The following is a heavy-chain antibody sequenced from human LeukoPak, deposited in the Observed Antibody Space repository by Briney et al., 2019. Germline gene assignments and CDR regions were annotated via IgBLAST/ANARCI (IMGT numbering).Heavy chain of an antibody. D-gene: IGHD2-2*01. CDR2: INTVGNHR. Sequence: GGSLRLSCAASGFSFSDNWIHWVRQAPGKGLLWVSRINTVGNHRTYADSVKGRFTISRDNTQDAAYLEMSGLRIEDTAVYYCANCRSTSCSDWGQGTLVTVSS. J-gene: IGHJ4*02. V-gene: IGHV3-74*03. CDR1: GFSFSDNW. CDR3: ANCRSTSCSD.